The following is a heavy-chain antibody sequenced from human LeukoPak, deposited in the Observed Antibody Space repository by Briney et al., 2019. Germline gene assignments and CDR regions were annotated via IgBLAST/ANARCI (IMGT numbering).Heavy chain of an antibody. Sequence: GGSLRLSCAASGFSFSSYWMSWVRQAPGKGLEWVANIKQDGSEKYYVDSVKGRFTISRDNAKNSLYLQMNSLRAEDTAVYYCAKDLYSSGWYGADYWGQGTLVTVSS. J-gene: IGHJ4*02. CDR3: AKDLYSSGWYGADY. CDR2: IKQDGSEK. V-gene: IGHV3-7*03. D-gene: IGHD6-19*01. CDR1: GFSFSSYW.